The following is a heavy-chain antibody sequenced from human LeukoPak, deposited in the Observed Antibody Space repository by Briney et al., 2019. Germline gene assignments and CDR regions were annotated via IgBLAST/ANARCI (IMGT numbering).Heavy chain of an antibody. CDR2: INAGNGNT. CDR1: GYTFTSYA. D-gene: IGHD6-13*01. J-gene: IGHJ1*01. V-gene: IGHV1-3*01. CDR3: ARESKQQLVLEYFQH. Sequence: ASVKVSCKASGYTFTSYAMHWVRQAPGQRLEWMGWINAGNGNTKYSQKFQGRVTITRDTSASTAYMELSSLRSEDTAVYYCARESKQQLVLEYFQHWGQGTLVTVSS.